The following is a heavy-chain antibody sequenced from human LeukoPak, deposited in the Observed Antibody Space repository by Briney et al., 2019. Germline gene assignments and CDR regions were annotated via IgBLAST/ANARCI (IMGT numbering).Heavy chain of an antibody. J-gene: IGHJ5*02. CDR1: GDSFSYFY. D-gene: IGHD6-13*01. CDR3: ARVLAAAGNNWFDP. CDR2: IYNSGST. V-gene: IGHV4-59*01. Sequence: PSETLSLTCTVSGDSFSYFYWSWIRQPPGKGLEWIGYIYNSGSTNYDPSLKSRVTISLDTSKNQFSLKLSSVTAADTAVYYCARVLAAAGNNWFDPWGQGTLVTVSS.